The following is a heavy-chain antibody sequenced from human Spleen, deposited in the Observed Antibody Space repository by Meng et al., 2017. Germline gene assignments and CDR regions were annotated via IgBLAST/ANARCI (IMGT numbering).Heavy chain of an antibody. V-gene: IGHV3-48*03. CDR1: GFTFSNRE. CDR3: AKRYYDISGWFDD. CDR2: ISNGGNSI. J-gene: IGHJ4*02. D-gene: IGHD3-22*01. Sequence: GESLKISCAASGFTFSNREMNWVRQAPGKGLEWVSYISNGGNSIYYADSVKGRFTISRDNAKNSLHLQMNSLRGEDTAVYYCAKRYYDISGWFDDWGQGNRV.